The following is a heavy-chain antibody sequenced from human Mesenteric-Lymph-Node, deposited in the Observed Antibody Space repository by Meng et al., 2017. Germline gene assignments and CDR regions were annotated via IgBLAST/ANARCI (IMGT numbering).Heavy chain of an antibody. CDR3: ARQWLGAFDI. Sequence: GGSLRLSCAASGFTFSSYWMHWVRQAPGKGLEWVAVIYYDGSNSYYGDSVKGRFTISRDNSKNTLHLQMNSLRAEDTAVYYCARQWLGAFDIWGQGTMVTVSS. J-gene: IGHJ3*02. CDR1: GFTFSSYW. D-gene: IGHD6-19*01. V-gene: IGHV3-33*08. CDR2: IYYDGSNS.